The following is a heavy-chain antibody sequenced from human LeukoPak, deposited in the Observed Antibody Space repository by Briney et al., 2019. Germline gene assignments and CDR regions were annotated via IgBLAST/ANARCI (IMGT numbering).Heavy chain of an antibody. V-gene: IGHV3-7*01. CDR1: GFSFRSCW. Sequence: PGGSLRLSCAASGFSFRSCWMSWVRQAPGKGLEWVGNIKEDGSEKYYVDSVKGRFTISRDNAKNALYLQMNSLRAEDTAVYYCARVAWPHYFDYWGQGTLVTVSS. CDR2: IKEDGSEK. D-gene: IGHD2-21*01. CDR3: ARVAWPHYFDY. J-gene: IGHJ4*02.